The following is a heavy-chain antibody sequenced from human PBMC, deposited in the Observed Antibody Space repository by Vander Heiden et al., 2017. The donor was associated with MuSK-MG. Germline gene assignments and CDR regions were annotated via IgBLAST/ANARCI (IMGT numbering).Heavy chain of an antibody. D-gene: IGHD1-26*01. CDR1: GYNFATHW. Sequence: EVQLVQSGAELKKPGESLRISCKGSGYNFATHWISCVRQMPGKGLEWMGRIDPSDSYTNYRPTFQGHVTISADTSISTAYLQWSSLNVSDTAIYYCARPVGVYDDAFDIWGQGTMVTVSS. CDR3: ARPVGVYDDAFDI. V-gene: IGHV5-10-1*03. CDR2: IDPSDSYT. J-gene: IGHJ3*02.